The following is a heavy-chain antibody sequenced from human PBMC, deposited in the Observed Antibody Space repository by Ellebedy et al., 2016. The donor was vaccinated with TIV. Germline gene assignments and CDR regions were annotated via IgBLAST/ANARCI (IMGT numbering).Heavy chain of an antibody. Sequence: PGGSLRLSCAASGFTFSSFGMHWVRQAPGKGLEWVAFLRYNGGHTYYADSVKGRFTISRDNSKNTLYLQLNSLRAEDTAVYYCAKNDYGDYLYYWGQGTLVTVSS. CDR1: GFTFSSFG. CDR3: AKNDYGDYLYY. V-gene: IGHV3-30*02. D-gene: IGHD4-17*01. CDR2: LRYNGGHT. J-gene: IGHJ4*02.